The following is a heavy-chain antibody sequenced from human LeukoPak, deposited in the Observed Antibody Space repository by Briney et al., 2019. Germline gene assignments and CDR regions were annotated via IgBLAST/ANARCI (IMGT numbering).Heavy chain of an antibody. V-gene: IGHV3-30*19. J-gene: IGHJ3*02. CDR1: GFTFSSYG. CDR2: ISYDGRSE. CDR3: AKGSDIAVSCTYDAFDI. D-gene: IGHD6-19*01. Sequence: GGSLRLSCTASGFTFSSYGMRWVRQAPGKGLQWVAVISYDGRSEYYADSVKGRFIISRDNSKNTLYLQVNSLRAENTAVYYCAKGSDIAVSCTYDAFDIWGQGTMVTVSS.